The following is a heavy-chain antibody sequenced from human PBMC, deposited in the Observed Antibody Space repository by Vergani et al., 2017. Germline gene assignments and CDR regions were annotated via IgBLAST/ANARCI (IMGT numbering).Heavy chain of an antibody. CDR2: IHYSGST. J-gene: IGHJ5*02. V-gene: IGHV4-61*10. CDR1: GGSVSSGSYY. CDR3: AGGRITIFGVVITSWFDP. D-gene: IGHD3-3*01. Sequence: QVQLQESGPGLVKPSETLSLTCTVSGGSVSSGSYYWSWIRPPARKGLEWIGYIHYSGSTNYNPALKSRVTISVDTSKNQFSLKLSSVTAADPAVYYCAGGRITIFGVVITSWFDPWGQGTLVTVSS.